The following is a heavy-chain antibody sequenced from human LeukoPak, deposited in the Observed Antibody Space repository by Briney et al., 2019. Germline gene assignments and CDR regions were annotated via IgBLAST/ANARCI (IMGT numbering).Heavy chain of an antibody. CDR1: GCTFSNYW. Sequence: GGSLTLSCVFSGCTFSNYWMKWVRQAPGKGLEWVASINEDGSGKYSMDSVKDRVTISRDNAKNSLDLQINILTVEDTAIYYCVRDDGDVWGKGTTVTVSS. V-gene: IGHV3-7*01. J-gene: IGHJ6*04. CDR2: INEDGSGK. CDR3: VRDDGDV.